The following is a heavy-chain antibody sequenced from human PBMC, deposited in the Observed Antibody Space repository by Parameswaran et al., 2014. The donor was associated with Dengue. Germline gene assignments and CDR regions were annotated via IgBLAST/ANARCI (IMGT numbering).Heavy chain of an antibody. V-gene: IGHV4-39*01. D-gene: IGHD3-22*01. CDR3: ARNYDDGSGYFY. Sequence: WIRQPPGKGLEWIGSVHYSGSTFYNPSLKSRVTISVDTSKNQFSLKLTSVTAADMAVYYCARNYDDGSGYFYWGQGTLVTVSS. CDR2: VHYSGST. J-gene: IGHJ4*02.